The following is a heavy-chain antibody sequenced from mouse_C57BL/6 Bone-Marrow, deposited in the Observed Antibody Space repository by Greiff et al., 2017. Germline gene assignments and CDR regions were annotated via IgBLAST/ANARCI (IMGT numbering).Heavy chain of an antibody. J-gene: IGHJ1*03. CDR2: IRYDGSN. CDR3: STRVTPSYWYFDV. D-gene: IGHD2-5*01. V-gene: IGHV3-6*01. Sequence: EVQLQQSGPGLVKPSQSLSLTCSATGYSITSGYYWNWIRQFPGNKLEWMGYIRYDGSNNYTPSLQNQTSITRDTSSNPVFLQLNSLTTEDTAANYCSTRVTPSYWYFDVWGTGTTVTVSS. CDR1: GYSITSGYY.